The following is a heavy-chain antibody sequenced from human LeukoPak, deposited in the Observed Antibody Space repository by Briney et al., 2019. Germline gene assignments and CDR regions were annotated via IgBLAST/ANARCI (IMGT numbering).Heavy chain of an antibody. J-gene: IGHJ4*02. V-gene: IGHV4-61*02. CDR1: GGSISSGSYY. Sequence: SQTLSLTCTVSGGSISSGSYYWSWIRQPAGKGLEWIGRIYTSGSTTYNPSLKSRVTISVDTSKNQFSLKLSSVTAADTAVYYCASVDTAMAYFDYWGQGTLVTVSS. CDR2: IYTSGST. D-gene: IGHD5-18*01. CDR3: ASVDTAMAYFDY.